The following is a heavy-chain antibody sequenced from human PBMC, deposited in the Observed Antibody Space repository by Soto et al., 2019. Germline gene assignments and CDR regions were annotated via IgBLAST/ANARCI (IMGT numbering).Heavy chain of an antibody. J-gene: IGHJ3*02. D-gene: IGHD3-22*01. CDR2: ISNDGSST. Sequence: EVQLVESGGGLVQPGGSLRLSCPASGFTSSSYGIHWVRQAPGKGLGWVSRISNDGSSTNYADSVKGRFTISRNNPKNTVYLQMNSLRAEDTAVYYCARDTYYYDSSDHFSADAFDIWGQGTMVTVSS. CDR1: GFTSSSYG. V-gene: IGHV3-74*01. CDR3: ARDTYYYDSSDHFSADAFDI.